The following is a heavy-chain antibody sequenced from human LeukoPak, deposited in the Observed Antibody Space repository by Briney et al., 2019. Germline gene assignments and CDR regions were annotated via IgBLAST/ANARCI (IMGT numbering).Heavy chain of an antibody. CDR2: IYYTGST. V-gene: IGHV4-59*01. D-gene: IGHD2-2*01. J-gene: IGHJ4*02. CDR3: ARVYQSAEYYFDY. CDR1: DGSLGFSF. Sequence: SETLSLTCAVYDGSLGFSFWSWIRQPPGKGLEWIGYIYYTGSTEYHPSLKSRVTISLDTSKNQFSLKLTSVTAADTAVYYCARVYQSAEYYFDYWGQGNLVSVSS.